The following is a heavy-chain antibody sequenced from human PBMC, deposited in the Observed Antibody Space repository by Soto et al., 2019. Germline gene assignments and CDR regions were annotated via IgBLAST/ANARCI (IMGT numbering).Heavy chain of an antibody. CDR3: ARWSPTTLGDVFDY. CDR1: GGSISSYY. D-gene: IGHD5-12*01. V-gene: IGHV4-59*01. J-gene: IGHJ4*02. Sequence: SQTLSLTCTVSGGSISSYYWSWIRQPPGKGLEWIGYIYYSGSTNYNPSLKSRVTISVDTSKNQFSLKLSSVTAADTAVYYCARWSPTTLGDVFDYWGQGTLVTVSS. CDR2: IYYSGST.